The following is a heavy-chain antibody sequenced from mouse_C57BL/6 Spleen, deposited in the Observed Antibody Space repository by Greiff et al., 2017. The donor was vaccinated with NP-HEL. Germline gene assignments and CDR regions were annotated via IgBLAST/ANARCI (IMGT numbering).Heavy chain of an antibody. CDR3: ARSEYYGSSYGY. D-gene: IGHD1-1*01. J-gene: IGHJ3*01. V-gene: IGHV1-80*01. Sequence: QVQLQQSGAELVKPGASVKISCKASGYAFSSYWMNWVKQRPGKGLEWIGQIYPGDGDTNYNGKFKGKATLTADKSSSTAYMQLSRLTSGDSAVYFCARSEYYGSSYGYWGQGTLVTVSA. CDR2: IYPGDGDT. CDR1: GYAFSSYW.